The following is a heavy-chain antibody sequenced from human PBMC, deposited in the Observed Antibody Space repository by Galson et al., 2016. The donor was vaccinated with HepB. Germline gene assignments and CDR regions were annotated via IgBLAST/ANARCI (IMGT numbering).Heavy chain of an antibody. CDR2: ILSKAHGGTT. Sequence: SLRLSCAASGFTFSDAWMMWVRQAPGKGLEWVGRILSKAHGGTTHYAAPVKGRFTISRDDSENTLYLQMNSLKIEDQAIYYCTISDFSDYWGQGTRVTVSP. D-gene: IGHD4-11*01. J-gene: IGHJ4*02. V-gene: IGHV3-15*01. CDR1: GFTFSDAW. CDR3: TISDFSDY.